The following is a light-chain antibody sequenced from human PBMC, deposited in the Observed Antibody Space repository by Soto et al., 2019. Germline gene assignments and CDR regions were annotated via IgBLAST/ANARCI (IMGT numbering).Light chain of an antibody. CDR3: AAWDDSLNGRV. CDR1: SSNIGSNT. V-gene: IGLV1-44*01. J-gene: IGLJ1*01. Sequence: QAVVTQPPSASGTPGQRVTISCSGSSSNIGSNTVNWYQQLPGTAPKLLIYTNNQRPSGVPDRFSGSKSDTSASLAISGLQSEDEADYYCAAWDDSLNGRVFGTGTKVTVL. CDR2: TNN.